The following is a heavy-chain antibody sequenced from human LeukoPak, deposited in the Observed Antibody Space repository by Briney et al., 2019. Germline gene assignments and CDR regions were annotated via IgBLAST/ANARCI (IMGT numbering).Heavy chain of an antibody. D-gene: IGHD3-22*01. CDR2: ISSSSSYI. V-gene: IGHV3-21*01. CDR3: ARDGWYDSSGYSPGEYFYYMDV. J-gene: IGHJ6*03. CDR1: GFTFSSYS. Sequence: PGGSLRLSCAASGFTFSSYSMNWVRQAPGKGLEWVSSISSSSSYIYYADSLKGRFTISRDNAKNTLYLQMNSLRTEDTAVYYCARDGWYDSSGYSPGEYFYYMDVWGKGTTVTVSS.